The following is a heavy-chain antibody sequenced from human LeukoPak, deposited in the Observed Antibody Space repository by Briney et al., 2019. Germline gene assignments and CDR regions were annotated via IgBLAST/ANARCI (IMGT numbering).Heavy chain of an antibody. D-gene: IGHD6-13*01. Sequence: GGSLRLSCAASGFTFSSYSMNWVRQAPGKGLEWVSSISSSSYIYYADSVKGRFTISRGNAKNSLYLQMNSLRAEDTAVYYRARGTSSSWYYFDYWGQGTLVTVSS. CDR2: ISSSSYI. CDR1: GFTFSSYS. V-gene: IGHV3-21*01. J-gene: IGHJ4*02. CDR3: ARGTSSSWYYFDY.